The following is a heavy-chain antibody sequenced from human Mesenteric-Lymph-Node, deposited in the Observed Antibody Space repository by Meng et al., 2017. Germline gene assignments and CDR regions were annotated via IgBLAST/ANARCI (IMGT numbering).Heavy chain of an antibody. CDR2: IYYSGST. D-gene: IGHD6-19*01. J-gene: IGHJ5*02. Sequence: QVQLQESGPGLVKPSQTLSLTCTVSGGSISSGGYYWSWIRQHPGKGLEWIGYIYYSGSTYYNPSLKSRVTISVDTSKNQFSLKLSSVTAADTAVYYCARRRYSSGWYVGYWFDPWGQGTLVTVSS. V-gene: IGHV4-31*03. CDR1: GGSISSGGYY. CDR3: ARRRYSSGWYVGYWFDP.